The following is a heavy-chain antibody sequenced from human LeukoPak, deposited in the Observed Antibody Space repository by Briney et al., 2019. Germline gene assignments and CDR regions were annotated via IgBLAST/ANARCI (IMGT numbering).Heavy chain of an antibody. J-gene: IGHJ5*02. CDR1: GFTFSSYW. CDR3: AKDLVATIRGWFDP. Sequence: GGSLRLSCAASGFTFSSYWMHWVRQAPGKGLEWVSGISWNSGSIGYADSVKGRFTISRDNAKNSLYLQMNSLRAEDTALYYCAKDLVATIRGWFDPWGQGTLVTVSS. CDR2: ISWNSGSI. D-gene: IGHD5-12*01. V-gene: IGHV3-9*01.